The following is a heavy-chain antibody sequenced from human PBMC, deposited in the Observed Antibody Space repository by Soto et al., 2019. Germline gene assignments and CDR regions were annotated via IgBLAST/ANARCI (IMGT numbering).Heavy chain of an antibody. CDR1: GYNFNSYW. J-gene: IGHJ6*02. CDR3: PRHRDGGQLLQYFHYGTDV. D-gene: IGHD2-2*01. V-gene: IGHV5-51*01. CDR2: IYPGNSDT. Sequence: GESVKISCKGSGYNFNSYWIGWVRQMPGKGLEWMGIIYPGNSDTRYSPSFQGQVTISADKSISTAYLQWSSLKASDTAMYYCPRHRDGGQLLQYFHYGTDVWGQGTTVTVSS.